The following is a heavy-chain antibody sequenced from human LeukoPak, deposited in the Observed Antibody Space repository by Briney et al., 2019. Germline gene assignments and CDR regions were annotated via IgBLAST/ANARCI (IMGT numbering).Heavy chain of an antibody. CDR3: ARGYGDWFDP. CDR1: GFTFNSYW. D-gene: IGHD3-10*01. Sequence: HPGGSLSLSCAASGFTFNSYWVHWVRQAPEKGLVWVSRINSDESRTAYADSVKGRFSISRDNAKNTLYLQMNGLRAEDTAVYYCARGYGDWFDPWGQGTLVTVSS. J-gene: IGHJ5*02. CDR2: INSDESRT. V-gene: IGHV3-74*01.